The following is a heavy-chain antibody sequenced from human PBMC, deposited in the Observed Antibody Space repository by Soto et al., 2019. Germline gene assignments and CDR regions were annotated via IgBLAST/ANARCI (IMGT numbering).Heavy chain of an antibody. J-gene: IGHJ4*02. CDR3: ARTSRFDY. D-gene: IGHD6-6*01. CDR2: INHSGST. CDR1: GASIYNGGYF. Sequence: TSETLSLTCSVSGASIYNGGYFWSWIRQSPGKGLEWIGEINHSGSTNYNPSLKSRVTISVDTSKNQFSLKLSSVTAADTAVYYCARTSRFDYWGQGTLVTVSS. V-gene: IGHV4-34*01.